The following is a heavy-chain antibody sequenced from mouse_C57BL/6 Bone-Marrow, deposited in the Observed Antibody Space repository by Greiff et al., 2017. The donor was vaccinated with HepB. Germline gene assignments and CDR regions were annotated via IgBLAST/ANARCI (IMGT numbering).Heavy chain of an antibody. CDR3: ARYYYGSSAGFAY. CDR2: IRNKANGYTT. Sequence: EVKLMESGGGLVQPGGSLSLSCAASGFTFTDYYMSWVRQPPGKALEWLGFIRNKANGYTTEYSASVKGRFTISRDNYQSILYLQMNALRAEDSATYYCARYYYGSSAGFAYWGQGTLVTVSA. J-gene: IGHJ3*01. D-gene: IGHD1-1*01. V-gene: IGHV7-3*01. CDR1: GFTFTDYY.